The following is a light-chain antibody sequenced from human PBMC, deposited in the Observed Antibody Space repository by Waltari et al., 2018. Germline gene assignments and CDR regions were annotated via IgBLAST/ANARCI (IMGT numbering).Light chain of an antibody. CDR3: SSFAGSNIYV. CDR2: EVS. Sequence: QSALTQPPSASGSRGQSVTIPCTGTSSDVGAYNFVSWYQQHPGKAPKPIIFEVSKRPSGVPDRFSASKSANTASLTVSGLQAEDEADYYCSSFAGSNIYVFGTGTRVAVL. J-gene: IGLJ1*01. V-gene: IGLV2-8*01. CDR1: SSDVGAYNF.